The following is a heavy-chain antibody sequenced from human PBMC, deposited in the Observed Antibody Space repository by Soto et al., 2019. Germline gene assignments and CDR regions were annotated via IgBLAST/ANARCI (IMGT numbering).Heavy chain of an antibody. CDR2: IYWDDDK. Sequence: QITLNESGPTVVKPAETLTLTCTFSGFSLTTSGVGVGWIRQSPGKAPEWLALIYWDDDKRYSASLKSRLTITKDTSKTQVVLTMARVDPADTATYYCAHRILRTVFGVVTTTAIYFDFWGQGTPVVVSS. D-gene: IGHD3-3*01. CDR3: AHRILRTVFGVVTTTAIYFDF. J-gene: IGHJ4*02. CDR1: GFSLTTSGVG. V-gene: IGHV2-5*02.